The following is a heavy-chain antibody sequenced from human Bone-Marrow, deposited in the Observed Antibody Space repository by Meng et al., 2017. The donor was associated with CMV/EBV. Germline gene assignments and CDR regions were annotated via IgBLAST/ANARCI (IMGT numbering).Heavy chain of an antibody. CDR3: ALLGYCSSTSCYGKYY. CDR1: GGSFSGYY. D-gene: IGHD2-2*01. Sequence: SETLSLTCAVYGGSFSGYYWSWIRQPPGKGLEWIGEINHSGSTNYNPSLKSRVTISVDTSKNQFSLKLSSVTAADTAVYYCALLGYCSSTSCYGKYYWGQGTLVTVSS. J-gene: IGHJ4*02. CDR2: INHSGST. V-gene: IGHV4-34*01.